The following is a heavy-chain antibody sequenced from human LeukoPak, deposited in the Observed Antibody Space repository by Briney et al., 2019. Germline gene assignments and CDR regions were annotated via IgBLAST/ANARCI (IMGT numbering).Heavy chain of an antibody. J-gene: IGHJ4*02. Sequence: GGSLRLSCAASGFTVSSTYMSWVRQAPGKGLEWVSSISSSSSYIYYADSVKGRFTISRDNAKNSLYLQMNSLRAEDTAVYYCARLGIAAASSYYYFDYWGQGTLVTVSS. V-gene: IGHV3-21*01. D-gene: IGHD6-13*01. CDR2: ISSSSSYI. CDR1: GFTVSSTY. CDR3: ARLGIAAASSYYYFDY.